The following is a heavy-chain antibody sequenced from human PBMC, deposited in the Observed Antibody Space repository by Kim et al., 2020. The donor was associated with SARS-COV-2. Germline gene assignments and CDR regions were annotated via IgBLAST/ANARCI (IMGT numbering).Heavy chain of an antibody. CDR2: ISAYNGNT. V-gene: IGHV1-18*01. Sequence: ASVKVSCKASGYTFTSYGISWVRQAPGQGLEWMGWISAYNGNTNYAQKLQGRVTMTTDTSTSTAYMELRSLRSDDTAVYYCAREGGSPSPYSYYYGMDVWGQGTTVTVSS. J-gene: IGHJ6*02. D-gene: IGHD1-26*01. CDR1: GYTFTSYG. CDR3: AREGGSPSPYSYYYGMDV.